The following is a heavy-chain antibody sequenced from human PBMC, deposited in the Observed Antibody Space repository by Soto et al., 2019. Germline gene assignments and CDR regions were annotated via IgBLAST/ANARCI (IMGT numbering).Heavy chain of an antibody. CDR3: AKDWVQLERRNYYYGMDV. V-gene: IGHV3-30*18. CDR2: ISYDGSNK. CDR1: GFTFSSYG. Sequence: QVQLVESGGGVVQPGRSLRLSCAASGFTFSSYGMHWVRQAPGKGLEWVAVISYDGSNKYYADSVKGRFTISRDNSKNTLYLQMNSRRAEDTAVYYCAKDWVQLERRNYYYGMDVWGQGTTVTVSS. D-gene: IGHD1-1*01. J-gene: IGHJ6*02.